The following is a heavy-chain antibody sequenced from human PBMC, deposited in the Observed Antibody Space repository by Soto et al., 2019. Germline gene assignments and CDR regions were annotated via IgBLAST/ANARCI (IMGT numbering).Heavy chain of an antibody. Sequence: ASVKVSCKASGYTFTGYYMHWVRQTPGQGLEWMGWINPNSGGTNYAQKFQGWVTMTRDTSISTAYMELSRLRSDDTAVYYCARDRTTVVTGAFDILGQGTMVTVSS. V-gene: IGHV1-2*04. D-gene: IGHD4-17*01. CDR3: ARDRTTVVTGAFDI. CDR1: GYTFTGYY. CDR2: INPNSGGT. J-gene: IGHJ3*02.